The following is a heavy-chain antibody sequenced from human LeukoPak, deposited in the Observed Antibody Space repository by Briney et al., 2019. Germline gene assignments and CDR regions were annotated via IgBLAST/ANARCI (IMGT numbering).Heavy chain of an antibody. J-gene: IGHJ6*02. V-gene: IGHV3-7*03. CDR3: ARGGGLDV. D-gene: IGHD3-16*01. Sequence: PGGSLRLSCAASGFTFSSYWMSWVRQAPGKGLGWVANIKQDGSEKYYVDSVKGRFTISRDNAKNSLYLQMSNLRAEDTAVYFCARGGGLDVWGQGATVTVSS. CDR1: GFTFSSYW. CDR2: IKQDGSEK.